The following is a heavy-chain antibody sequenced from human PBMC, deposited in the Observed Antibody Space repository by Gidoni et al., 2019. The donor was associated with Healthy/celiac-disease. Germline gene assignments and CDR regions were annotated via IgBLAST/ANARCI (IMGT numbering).Heavy chain of an antibody. CDR1: GFPFSSYG. J-gene: IGHJ4*02. V-gene: IGHV3-33*08. CDR3: AREDSSGYYVDY. Sequence: QVQLVESGGGVVQPGRSLRLSCAASGFPFSSYGMHWVRQAPGKGLEWVAVIWYDGSNKYYADSVKGRFTISRDNSKNTLYLQMNSLRAEDTAVYYCAREDSSGYYVDYWGQGTLVTVSS. D-gene: IGHD3-22*01. CDR2: IWYDGSNK.